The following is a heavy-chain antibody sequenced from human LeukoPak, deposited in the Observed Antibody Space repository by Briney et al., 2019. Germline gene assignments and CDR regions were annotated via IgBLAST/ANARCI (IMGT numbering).Heavy chain of an antibody. J-gene: IGHJ3*02. CDR1: GGTFSSYA. CDR3: ARGEVVPAASHAFDI. D-gene: IGHD2-2*01. CDR2: IIPIFGTA. Sequence: ASVKVSCKASGGTFSSYAISWVRQAPGQGLEWMGRIIPIFGTANYAQKFQGRVTITADESTSTAYMELSSLRSEDTAVYYCARGEVVPAASHAFDIWGQGTMVTVSS. V-gene: IGHV1-69*13.